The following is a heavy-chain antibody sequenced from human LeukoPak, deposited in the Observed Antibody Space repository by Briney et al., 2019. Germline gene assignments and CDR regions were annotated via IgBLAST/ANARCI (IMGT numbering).Heavy chain of an antibody. J-gene: IGHJ4*02. D-gene: IGHD3-9*01. CDR1: GYTFTGYY. V-gene: IGHV1-2*02. Sequence: AASVKVSCKASGYTFTGYYMHWVRQAPGQGLEWMGWINPNSGGTNYAQKFQGRVTMTRDTSISTAYMELRSLRSDDTAVYYCARGSRPVYNLLTGKRYFDYWGQGTLLTVSS. CDR2: INPNSGGT. CDR3: ARGSRPVYNLLTGKRYFDY.